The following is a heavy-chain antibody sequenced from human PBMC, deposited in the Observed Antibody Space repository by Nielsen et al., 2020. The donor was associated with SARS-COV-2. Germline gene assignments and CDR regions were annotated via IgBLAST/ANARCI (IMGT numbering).Heavy chain of an antibody. D-gene: IGHD1-1*01. CDR3: ARGGTTGTTFPESMDY. CDR1: GYTFTGYY. V-gene: IGHV1-2*04. Sequence: ASVKVSCKASGYTFTGYYMHWVRQATGQGLEWMGWMNPNSGNTGYAQKFQGWVTMTRDTSISTAYMELSRLRSDDTAVYYCARGGTTGTTFPESMDYWDQGTLVTVSS. CDR2: MNPNSGNT. J-gene: IGHJ4*02.